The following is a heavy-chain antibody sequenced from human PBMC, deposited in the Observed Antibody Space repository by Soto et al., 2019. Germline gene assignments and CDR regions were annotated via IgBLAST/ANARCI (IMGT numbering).Heavy chain of an antibody. V-gene: IGHV1-58*02. Sequence: GASVKVSCKASGYTFTSYGISWVRQAPGQRLEWIGKIVVGSGNTNYAQKFQERVTITRDMSTSTAYMELSSLRSEDTAFYYCAAFDPGPMGFDPWGQGTLVTVSS. CDR3: AAFDPGPMGFDP. CDR2: IVVGSGNT. J-gene: IGHJ5*02. CDR1: GYTFTSYG. D-gene: IGHD3-9*01.